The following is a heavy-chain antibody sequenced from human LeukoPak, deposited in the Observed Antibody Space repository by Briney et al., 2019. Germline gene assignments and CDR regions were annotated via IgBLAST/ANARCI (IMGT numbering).Heavy chain of an antibody. Sequence: GASVKVSCKXSGYTFTSYGISWVRQAPGQGLEWMGWISAYNGNTNYAQKLQGRVTMTTDTSTSTAYMELRSLRSDDTAVYYCARHPSIVGAPLTRDYWGQGTLVTVSS. D-gene: IGHD1-26*01. CDR1: GYTFTSYG. V-gene: IGHV1-18*01. J-gene: IGHJ4*02. CDR2: ISAYNGNT. CDR3: ARHPSIVGAPLTRDY.